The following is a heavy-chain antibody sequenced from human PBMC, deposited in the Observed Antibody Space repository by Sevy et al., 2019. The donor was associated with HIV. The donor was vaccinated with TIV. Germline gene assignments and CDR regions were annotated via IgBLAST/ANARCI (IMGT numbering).Heavy chain of an antibody. CDR2: INQDGSGK. J-gene: IGHJ4*02. V-gene: IGHV3-7*01. CDR3: ARDPFSKADY. Sequence: GGSLRLSYAGSGFTFSSYWMSWVRQAPGKGLEWVANINQDGSGKKYVDSVKGRFTISRDNAKNALYLQMNSLRAEDTAVYYCARDPFSKADYWGQGTLVTVSS. CDR1: GFTFSSYW. D-gene: IGHD4-4*01.